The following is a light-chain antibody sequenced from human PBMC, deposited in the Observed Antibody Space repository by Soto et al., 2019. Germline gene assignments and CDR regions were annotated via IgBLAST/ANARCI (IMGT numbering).Light chain of an antibody. CDR2: GAS. V-gene: IGKV3-15*01. Sequence: IVMTQSPATLSVSPGERTTLSCRASQSISSKLAWYQQKPGQAPRLLIYGASTRAAGIPVTFSGSGSGTEFTLTNTSLQSEDFAVYYCQEYNNWRPITFGGGTKVEIK. J-gene: IGKJ4*01. CDR1: QSISSK. CDR3: QEYNNWRPIT.